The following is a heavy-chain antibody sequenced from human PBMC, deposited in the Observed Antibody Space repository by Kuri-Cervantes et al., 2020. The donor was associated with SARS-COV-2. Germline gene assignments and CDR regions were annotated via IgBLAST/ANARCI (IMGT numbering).Heavy chain of an antibody. D-gene: IGHD2-15*01. CDR1: ETTFPNYD. V-gene: IGHV1-8*01. Sequence: ASVKVSCKAPETTFPNYDINWVRQATGQGLEWMGMVKTNSGNTLYARIFQGRVTMTRDTSTSTVYLELSRLRSDDTAVYYCARLSSGVDVWGKGTTVTVSS. J-gene: IGHJ6*04. CDR2: VKTNSGNT. CDR3: ARLSSGVDV.